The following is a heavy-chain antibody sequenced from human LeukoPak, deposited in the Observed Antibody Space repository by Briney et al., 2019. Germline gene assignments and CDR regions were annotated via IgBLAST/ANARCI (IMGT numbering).Heavy chain of an antibody. J-gene: IGHJ4*02. V-gene: IGHV3-30*02. CDR2: IRYDGINK. Sequence: GGSLRLSCAASGFTFSTHGMHWVRQAPGKGLEWVAFIRYDGINKYYADSVKGRFTISRDNSKSTLSLQMNSLSAEDTAIYYCATYRQVLLPFESWGQGTLVTVSS. D-gene: IGHD2-8*02. CDR3: ATYRQVLLPFES. CDR1: GFTFSTHG.